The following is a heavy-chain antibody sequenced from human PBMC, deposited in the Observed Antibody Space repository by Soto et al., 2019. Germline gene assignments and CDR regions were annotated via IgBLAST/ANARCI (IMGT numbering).Heavy chain of an antibody. CDR1: GFTFSNYA. CDR2: ISGDGGSI. V-gene: IGHV3-23*01. CDR3: EKTHGVAGLVGAFDI. Sequence: PGGSLRLSCAASGFTFSNYALSWVRQAPGKGLQWVSAISGDGGSIYYADSVKGRFTISRDNSKNTLYLQMNSLRAEDTAVYYCEKTHGVAGLVGAFDIWGQGTMVTVSS. J-gene: IGHJ3*02. D-gene: IGHD6-19*01.